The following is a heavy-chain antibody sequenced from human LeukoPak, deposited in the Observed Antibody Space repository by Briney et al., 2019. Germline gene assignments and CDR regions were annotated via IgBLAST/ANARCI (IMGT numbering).Heavy chain of an antibody. J-gene: IGHJ4*02. CDR3: ARAHHRRVYDYVWGSYPY. Sequence: PGGSLRLSCAASGFTISSYSMNWVRQAPGKGLEWVSYISSSSSTIYYADSVKGRFTISRDNAKNSLYLQMNSLRAEDTAVYYCARAHHRRVYDYVWGSYPYWGQGTLVTVSS. CDR1: GFTISSYS. CDR2: ISSSSSTI. V-gene: IGHV3-48*01. D-gene: IGHD3-16*02.